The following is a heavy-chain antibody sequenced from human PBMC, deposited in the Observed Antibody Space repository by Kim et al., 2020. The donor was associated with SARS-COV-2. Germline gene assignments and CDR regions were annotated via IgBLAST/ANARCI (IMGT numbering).Heavy chain of an antibody. CDR1: GYTFTSYD. Sequence: ASVKVSCKASGYTFTSYDINWVRQATGQGLEWMGWMNPNSGNTGYAQKFQGRVTMTRNTSISTAYMELSSLRSEDTAVYYCARGPVYGGNADYYYYYMDVWGKGTTVTVSS. V-gene: IGHV1-8*01. CDR2: MNPNSGNT. D-gene: IGHD4-17*01. CDR3: ARGPVYGGNADYYYYYMDV. J-gene: IGHJ6*03.